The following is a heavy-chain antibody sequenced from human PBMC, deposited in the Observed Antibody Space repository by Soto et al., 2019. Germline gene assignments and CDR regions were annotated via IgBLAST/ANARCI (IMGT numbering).Heavy chain of an antibody. Sequence: QVQLVQSGAEVKKPGASVKVSCKASGYTFTSYAMHWVRQAPGQRLEWMGWINAGNGNTKYSQKFQGRVTITRVTSASTAYMELSSLRYEDTAVFYCARGDLYYDSSGYWPNWFDPWGQGTLVTVSS. CDR1: GYTFTSYA. J-gene: IGHJ5*02. CDR3: ARGDLYYDSSGYWPNWFDP. D-gene: IGHD3-22*01. CDR2: INAGNGNT. V-gene: IGHV1-3*01.